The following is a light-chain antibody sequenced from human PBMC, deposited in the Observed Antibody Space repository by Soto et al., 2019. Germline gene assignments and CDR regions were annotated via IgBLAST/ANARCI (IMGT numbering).Light chain of an antibody. J-gene: IGKJ5*01. Sequence: EIVLTQSPGTLSLSPGERATLSCRASQSVSSSYLAWYQQKLGQAPRLLIYGASNRATGIPDRFSGSGSGTDFTLTISRLEPEDFAVYYCQQYGSSPPITF. CDR3: QQYGSSPPIT. CDR2: GAS. CDR1: QSVSSSY. V-gene: IGKV3-20*01.